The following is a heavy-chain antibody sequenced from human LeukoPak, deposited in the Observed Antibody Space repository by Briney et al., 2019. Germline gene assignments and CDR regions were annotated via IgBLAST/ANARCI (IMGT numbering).Heavy chain of an antibody. D-gene: IGHD2-21*01. Sequence: KTSETLSLTCAVYGEIFSIYFYSWIRQPPGKGLEWIGEINHGGSTSYNPSLKSRVTISVDTSKNQFSLRLSSVTAADTAMYYCARPGLAYCGADCYSTEGYYFDYWSQGTLVTVSS. V-gene: IGHV4-34*01. CDR3: ARPGLAYCGADCYSTEGYYFDY. CDR2: INHGGST. J-gene: IGHJ4*02. CDR1: GEIFSIYF.